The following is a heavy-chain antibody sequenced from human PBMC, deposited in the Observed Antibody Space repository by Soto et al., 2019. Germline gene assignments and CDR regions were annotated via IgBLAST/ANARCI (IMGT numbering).Heavy chain of an antibody. CDR2: ISSSSSYI. Sequence: EVQLVESGGGLVKPGGSLRLSCAASGFTFSSYSTNWVRQAPGKGLEWVSSISSSSSYIYYADSVKGRFTISRDNAKNSLYLQMNSLRAEDTAVYYCAKDGSGERYYDFWSGYGMDVWGQGTTVTVSS. CDR1: GFTFSSYS. V-gene: IGHV3-21*01. J-gene: IGHJ6*02. CDR3: AKDGSGERYYDFWSGYGMDV. D-gene: IGHD3-3*01.